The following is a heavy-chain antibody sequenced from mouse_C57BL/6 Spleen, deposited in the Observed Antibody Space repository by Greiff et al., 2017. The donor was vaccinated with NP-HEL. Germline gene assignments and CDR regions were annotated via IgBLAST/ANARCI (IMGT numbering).Heavy chain of an antibody. CDR2: ISYDGSN. J-gene: IGHJ2*01. CDR3: ARDRGYYGSRYFDY. CDR1: GYSITSGYY. D-gene: IGHD1-1*01. Sequence: ESGPGLVKPSQSLSLTCSVTGYSITSGYYWNWIRQFPGNKLEWMGYISYDGSNNYNPSLKNRISITRDTSKNQFFLKLNSVTTEDTATYYCARDRGYYGSRYFDYWGQGTTLTVSS. V-gene: IGHV3-6*01.